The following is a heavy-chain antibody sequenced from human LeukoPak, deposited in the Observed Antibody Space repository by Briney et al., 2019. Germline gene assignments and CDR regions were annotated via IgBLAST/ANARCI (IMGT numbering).Heavy chain of an antibody. J-gene: IGHJ5*02. D-gene: IGHD2-2*01. CDR3: ARGIVVVPAAIYWFDP. CDR1: GFSLSTSGMC. CDR2: IDWDDDK. V-gene: IGHV2-70*11. Sequence: ESGPTLVNPTQTLTLTCTFSGFSLSTSGMCVSWIRQPPGKALEWLARIDWDDDKYYSTSLKTRLTISKDTSKNQVVLTMTNMDPVDTATYYCARGIVVVPAAIYWFDPWGQGTLVTVSS.